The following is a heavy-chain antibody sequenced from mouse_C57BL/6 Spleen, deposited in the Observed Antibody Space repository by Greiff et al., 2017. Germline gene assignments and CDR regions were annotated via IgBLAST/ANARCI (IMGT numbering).Heavy chain of an antibody. CDR1: GYAFSSSW. CDR3: AREELRLPFFDY. V-gene: IGHV1-82*01. CDR2: IYPGDGDT. D-gene: IGHD3-2*02. Sequence: VMLVESGPELVKPGASVKISCKASGYAFSSSWMNWVKQRPGKGLEWIGRIYPGDGDTNYNGKFKGKATLTADKSSSTAYMQLSSLTSEDSAVYFCAREELRLPFFDYWGQGTTLTVSS. J-gene: IGHJ2*01.